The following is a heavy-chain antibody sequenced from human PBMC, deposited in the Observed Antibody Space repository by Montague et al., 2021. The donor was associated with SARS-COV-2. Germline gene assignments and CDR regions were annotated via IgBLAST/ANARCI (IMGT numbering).Heavy chain of an antibody. V-gene: IGHV3-49*04. CDR2: IRSKAYGWTT. CDR1: GFTFRDYA. Sequence: SLRLSCAGSGFTFRDYALTWVRQAPGKGLEWVGFIRSKAYGWTTXYVASVKGRFTISRDDSKSIAYLQMDSLKTEDTAVYYCTRDPGYSSGGLWGQGTMVTVSS. CDR3: TRDPGYSSGGL. J-gene: IGHJ3*01. D-gene: IGHD3-22*01.